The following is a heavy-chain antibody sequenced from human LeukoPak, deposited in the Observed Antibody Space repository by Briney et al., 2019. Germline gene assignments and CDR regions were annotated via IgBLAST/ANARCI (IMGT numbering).Heavy chain of an antibody. J-gene: IGHJ4*02. CDR3: ARKYGITMVRGAYMGPLDY. V-gene: IGHV4-4*02. CDR2: IYHSGNT. D-gene: IGHD3-10*01. CDR1: GGSISSSNW. Sequence: TTSGTLSLTCAPSGGSISSSNWWSWVRQPPGKGLEWIGDIYHSGNTNYNPSLKSRVTISVDKSKNQFSLKLSSVTAADTAVYYCARKYGITMVRGAYMGPLDYWGQGTLVTVSS.